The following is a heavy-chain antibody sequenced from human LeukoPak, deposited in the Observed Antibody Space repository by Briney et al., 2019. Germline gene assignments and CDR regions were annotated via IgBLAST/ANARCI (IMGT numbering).Heavy chain of an antibody. Sequence: ASVKVSCKASGYTFTVYYMHWVRQAPGQGLEWMGWINPNSGGTNYAQKFQGRVTMTRDTSISTAYMELSRLRSDDTAVYYCARALSLLYCSSTSCPLDYWGQGTLVTVSS. D-gene: IGHD2-2*01. CDR3: ARALSLLYCSSTSCPLDY. V-gene: IGHV1-2*02. CDR1: GYTFTVYY. J-gene: IGHJ4*02. CDR2: INPNSGGT.